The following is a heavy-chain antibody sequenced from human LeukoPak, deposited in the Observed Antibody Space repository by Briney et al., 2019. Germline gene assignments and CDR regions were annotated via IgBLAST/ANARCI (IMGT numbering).Heavy chain of an antibody. Sequence: SETLSLTCTVSGGSISSGSYYWSWIRQPAGKGLEWIGRIYTSGSTNYNPSLKSRVTMSVDTSKNQFSLKLSSVTAADTAVYYCARDRILEWISGGYYFDYWGQGTLVTVSS. CDR2: IYTSGST. D-gene: IGHD3-3*01. J-gene: IGHJ4*02. V-gene: IGHV4-61*02. CDR3: ARDRILEWISGGYYFDY. CDR1: GGSISSGSYY.